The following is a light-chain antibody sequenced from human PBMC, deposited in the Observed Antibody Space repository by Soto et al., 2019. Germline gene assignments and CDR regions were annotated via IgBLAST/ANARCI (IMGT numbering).Light chain of an antibody. V-gene: IGKV1-33*01. J-gene: IGKJ4*01. CDR1: QDISNH. CDR2: VAS. CDR3: QLYDNLLLT. Sequence: DIQMTQSPSSLSASVGDRVTITCQASQDISNHLNWYQQKPGKAPKLLIYVASNLDTGVPSRFSGSGSGTEFTFTSSSLQPEDVATYYCQLYDNLLLTFAGGTKVEIK.